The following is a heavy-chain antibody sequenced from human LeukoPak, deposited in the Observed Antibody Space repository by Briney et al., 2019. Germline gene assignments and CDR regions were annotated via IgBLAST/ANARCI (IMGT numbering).Heavy chain of an antibody. Sequence: GASVTVSFKASGYTFTGYYIHLVRQAPGQGLAWMGLIYPYIGDTNYAQNFQGRVSMTGDTSISTAYMELSSLKSEDTAVYYCARDRNSGSSLDIWGQGTKLTVSS. CDR1: GYTFTGYY. D-gene: IGHD6-6*01. CDR3: ARDRNSGSSLDI. CDR2: IYPYIGDT. J-gene: IGHJ3*02. V-gene: IGHV1-2*02.